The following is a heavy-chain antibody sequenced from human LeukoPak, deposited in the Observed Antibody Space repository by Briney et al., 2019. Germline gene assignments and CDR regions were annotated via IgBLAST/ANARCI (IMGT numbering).Heavy chain of an antibody. Sequence: KTGESLKISCKGSGYSFSSYWIGWVRQMPGKGLEWMGIIYPGDSETRYSPSFQGQVNMSADKSTSTAYLQWSSLRASDTAMYYCATRVGGTTLLYFDLWGRGTLVTVSS. V-gene: IGHV5-51*01. CDR1: GYSFSSYW. CDR3: ATRVGGTTLLYFDL. J-gene: IGHJ2*01. D-gene: IGHD1-26*01. CDR2: IYPGDSET.